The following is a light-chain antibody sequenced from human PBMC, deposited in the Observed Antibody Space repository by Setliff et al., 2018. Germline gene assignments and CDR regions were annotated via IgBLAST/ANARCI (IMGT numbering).Light chain of an antibody. CDR1: SSDVGNYNL. CDR2: EVT. Sequence: QSALAQPASVSGSPGQSITISCTGTSSDVGNYNLLSWYQQHPDKAPKVLIYEVTKRPSGVSHRFSGSKSGDTASLTISGLQTEDEADYYCCSYAGDRTYVFGTGTKGTVL. V-gene: IGLV2-23*02. CDR3: CSYAGDRTYV. J-gene: IGLJ1*01.